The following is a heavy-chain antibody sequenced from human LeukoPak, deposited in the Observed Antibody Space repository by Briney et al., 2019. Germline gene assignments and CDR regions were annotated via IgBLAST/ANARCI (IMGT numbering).Heavy chain of an antibody. CDR2: ISTSSSYI. V-gene: IGHV3-21*01. J-gene: IGHJ4*02. Sequence: KSGGSLRLSCAASGFTFSSYSMNWVRQTPGKGLEWVSSISTSSSYIYYADSVKGRFTISRDNAKNSLYLQMNSLRVEDTAVYYCARADAIQRSFDYWGQGTLVTVSS. CDR1: GFTFSSYS. CDR3: ARADAIQRSFDY. D-gene: IGHD3-3*01.